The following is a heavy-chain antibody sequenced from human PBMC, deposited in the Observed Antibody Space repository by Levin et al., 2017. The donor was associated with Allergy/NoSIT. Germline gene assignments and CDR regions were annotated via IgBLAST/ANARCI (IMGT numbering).Heavy chain of an antibody. Sequence: GGSLRLSCVASGFTFERAAMHWVRQAPGKGLEWISAISWNSDTKGYADSVKGRFTISRDNAKKSLYLQMSSVRVEDTAFYFCPNLGAPLDYWGQGTLVTVSS. D-gene: IGHD1-26*01. CDR2: ISWNSDTK. J-gene: IGHJ4*02. CDR3: PNLGAPLDY. V-gene: IGHV3-9*01. CDR1: GFTFERAA.